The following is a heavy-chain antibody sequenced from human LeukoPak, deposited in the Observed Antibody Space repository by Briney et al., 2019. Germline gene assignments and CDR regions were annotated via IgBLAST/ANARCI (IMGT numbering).Heavy chain of an antibody. CDR1: GFTFSSYG. J-gene: IGHJ4*02. CDR2: ISYDGSNK. V-gene: IGHV3-30*18. Sequence: GGSLRLSCAASGFTFSSYGMHWVRQAPGKGLEWVAVISYDGSNKYYADSVKGRFTISRDNSKNTLYLQMNSLRAEDTAVYYCAKEWHKYYYDSSGSSLFDYWGQGTRVTVSS. D-gene: IGHD3-22*01. CDR3: AKEWHKYYYDSSGSSLFDY.